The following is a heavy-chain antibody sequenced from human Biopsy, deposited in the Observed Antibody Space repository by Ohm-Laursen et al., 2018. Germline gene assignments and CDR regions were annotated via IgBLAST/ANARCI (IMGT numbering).Heavy chain of an antibody. Sequence: SLRLSCAASVFTFRSHALSWVRQAPGKGLAWVYVITGVGGVTYYADPVKGRFTVSRDNSMNTMFLQMNSLRAQDAGTYYCAKWGTSMALYHFYGMDVWGQGTTVSVSS. CDR3: AKWGTSMALYHFYGMDV. D-gene: IGHD5-18*01. J-gene: IGHJ6*02. V-gene: IGHV3-23*01. CDR2: ITGVGGVT. CDR1: VFTFRSHA.